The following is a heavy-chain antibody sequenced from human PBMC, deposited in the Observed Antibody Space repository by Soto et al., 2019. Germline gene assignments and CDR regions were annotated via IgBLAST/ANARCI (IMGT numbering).Heavy chain of an antibody. D-gene: IGHD3-10*01. Sequence: QVHLQESGPGLVNPSETLSLTCTVSGGSISSYYWSWIRQPPGKGLEWIGYIYYSGSTNYNPSLTSRVTISVDTSKNQFSLKLTSVTAADTAVYYCARRYGSAFDFWGQATMVTVSS. CDR1: GGSISSYY. CDR2: IYYSGST. J-gene: IGHJ3*01. V-gene: IGHV4-59*01. CDR3: ARRYGSAFDF.